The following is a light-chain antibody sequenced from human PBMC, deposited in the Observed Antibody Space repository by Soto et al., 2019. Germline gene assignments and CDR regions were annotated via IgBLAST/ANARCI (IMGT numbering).Light chain of an antibody. Sequence: EILLTQSPCTLALSPGERATLSCRASQSVSNNYLAWYQQKPGQAPSLLIYGASNRATGIPDRFSGSGSGTDFTLTISRLEPEDLAVYYCQQYGSSGTFGQGTKVDI. J-gene: IGKJ1*01. CDR1: QSVSNNY. V-gene: IGKV3-20*01. CDR3: QQYGSSGT. CDR2: GAS.